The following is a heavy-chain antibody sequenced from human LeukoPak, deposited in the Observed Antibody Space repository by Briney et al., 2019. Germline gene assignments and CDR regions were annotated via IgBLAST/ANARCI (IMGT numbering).Heavy chain of an antibody. CDR3: ARRVPAYSSGHNLNWFDP. J-gene: IGHJ5*02. V-gene: IGHV3-23*01. CDR1: GFTFSRNA. CDR2: ISGSDNDT. Sequence: GGSLRLSCAASGFTFSRNAMSWVRQAPGKGLEWVSTISGSDNDTYYADSVKGRFTISRDNAKNSLYLQMNSLRAEDTAMYFCARRVPAYSSGHNLNWFDPWGQGTLVTVSS. D-gene: IGHD6-19*01.